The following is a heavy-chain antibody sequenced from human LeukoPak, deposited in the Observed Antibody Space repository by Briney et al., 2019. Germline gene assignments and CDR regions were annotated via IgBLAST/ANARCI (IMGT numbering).Heavy chain of an antibody. CDR1: GFIFSSYW. CDR2: IKQDGSEK. D-gene: IGHD3-3*01. CDR3: ARGRITIFGVVIDPYYFDY. J-gene: IGHJ4*02. Sequence: PGGSLRLSCAGSGFIFSSYWMSWVRQAAGKRLEWVAHIKQDGSEKYYLDSVKGRFTISRDNAKNSLYLQMNSLRAEDTAVYYCARGRITIFGVVIDPYYFDYWGQGTLVTVSS. V-gene: IGHV3-7*01.